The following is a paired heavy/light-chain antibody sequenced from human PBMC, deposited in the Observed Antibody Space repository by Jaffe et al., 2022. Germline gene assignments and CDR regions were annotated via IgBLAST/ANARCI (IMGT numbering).Light chain of an antibody. CDR3: NSRDSSGTRWV. Sequence: SSELTQDPAVSVALGQTVRITCQGDSLRSYYASWYQQKPGQAPVLVIYGKNNRPSGIPDRFSGSSSGNTASLTITGAQAEDEADYYCNSRDSSGTRWVFGGGTKLTVL. CDR1: SLRSYY. V-gene: IGLV3-19*01. J-gene: IGLJ3*02. CDR2: GKN.
Heavy chain of an antibody. V-gene: IGHV3-21*01. D-gene: IGHD2-8*02. CDR3: ARDLYCTGGVCWNLYYYYYMDV. CDR1: GFTFSSYS. CDR2: ISSSSSYI. J-gene: IGHJ6*03. Sequence: EVQLVESGGGLVKPGGSLRLSCAASGFTFSSYSMNWVRQAPGKGLEWVSSISSSSSYIYYADSVKGRFTISRDNAKNSLYLQMNSLRAEDTAVYYCARDLYCTGGVCWNLYYYYYMDVWGKGTTVTVSS.